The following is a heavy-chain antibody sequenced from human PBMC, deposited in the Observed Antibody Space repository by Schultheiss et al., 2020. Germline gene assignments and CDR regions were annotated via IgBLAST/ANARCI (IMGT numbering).Heavy chain of an antibody. Sequence: GGSLRLSCAASGFTFSSYSMNWVRQAPGKGLEWVSIISGSGGTTNYADSVKGRFTISRDNSKNTLYLQMNSLKTEDTAVYYCTTMFYSSGWYGRDFDYWGQGTLVTVSS. CDR2: ISGSGGTT. CDR3: TTMFYSSGWYGRDFDY. J-gene: IGHJ4*02. CDR1: GFTFSSYS. V-gene: IGHV3-23*01. D-gene: IGHD6-19*01.